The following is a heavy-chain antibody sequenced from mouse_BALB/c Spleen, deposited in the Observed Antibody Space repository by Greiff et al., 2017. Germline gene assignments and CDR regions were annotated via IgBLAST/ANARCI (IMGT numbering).Heavy chain of an antibody. D-gene: IGHD2-2*01. V-gene: IGHV1-14*01. CDR3: ARGGYDEAFAY. Sequence: LQESGPELVKPGASVKMSCKASGYTFTSYVMHWVKQKPGQGLEWIGYINPYNDGTKYNEKFKGKATLTSDKSSSTAYMELSSLTSEDSAVYYCARGGYDEAFAYWGQGTLVTVSA. CDR1: GYTFTSYV. CDR2: INPYNDGT. J-gene: IGHJ3*01.